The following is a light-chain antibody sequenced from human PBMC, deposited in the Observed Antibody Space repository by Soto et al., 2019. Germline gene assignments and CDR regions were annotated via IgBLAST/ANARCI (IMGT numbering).Light chain of an antibody. CDR1: SSDVGSYNL. Sequence: ALTQPASVSGSPGQSITLSCTGTSSDVGSYNLVSWYQQHPGKAPKLMIYEGSKRPSGVSNRFSGSKSGNTASLTISGLQPEDEADYYCCSFAGSNTFVFGSGTKLTVL. CDR3: CSFAGSNTFV. V-gene: IGLV2-23*03. J-gene: IGLJ1*01. CDR2: EGS.